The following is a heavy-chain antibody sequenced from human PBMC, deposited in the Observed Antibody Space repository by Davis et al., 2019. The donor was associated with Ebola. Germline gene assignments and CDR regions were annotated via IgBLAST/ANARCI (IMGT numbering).Heavy chain of an antibody. V-gene: IGHV3-23*01. CDR3: TSDVQLAYCGGDCYGSVDV. J-gene: IGHJ6*02. CDR2: ISGSGGST. D-gene: IGHD2-21*02. CDR1: GFTFSSYA. Sequence: GESLKISCAASGFTFSSYAMSWVRQAPGKGLEWVSAISGSGGSTYYADSVKGRFTISRDNSKNTLYLQMNSLRAEDTAVYYCTSDVQLAYCGGDCYGSVDVWGQGTTVTVSS.